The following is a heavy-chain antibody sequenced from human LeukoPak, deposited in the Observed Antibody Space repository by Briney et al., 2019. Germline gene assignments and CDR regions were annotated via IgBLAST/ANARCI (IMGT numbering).Heavy chain of an antibody. Sequence: GGSLTLSCQASGFTFYMYAMSWVRQAPGKGLEWVASMCGTAGCTFYPDSVKGRFTISRDNSKKVLYLRMNSLTAEDTAIYYCAKDRPNFHENSGHYYRRDGDPWGQGTLVTVSS. J-gene: IGHJ5*02. CDR1: GFTFYMYA. CDR3: AKDRPNFHENSGHYYRRDGDP. CDR2: MCGTAGCT. D-gene: IGHD3-22*01. V-gene: IGHV3-23*01.